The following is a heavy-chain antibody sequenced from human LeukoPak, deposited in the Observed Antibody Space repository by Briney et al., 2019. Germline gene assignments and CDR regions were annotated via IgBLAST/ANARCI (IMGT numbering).Heavy chain of an antibody. Sequence: SETLSLTCTVSGASFSSSPYFWGWIRQPPGKGLEWIGSVSYSGSTYYNPSLKSRVTISLDTSKNQFSLKLASVTAADTAVYYCARAGSSIAARPPDYWGQGTLVTVSS. D-gene: IGHD6-6*01. J-gene: IGHJ4*02. CDR3: ARAGSSIAARPPDY. CDR1: GASFSSSPYF. V-gene: IGHV4-39*07. CDR2: VSYSGST.